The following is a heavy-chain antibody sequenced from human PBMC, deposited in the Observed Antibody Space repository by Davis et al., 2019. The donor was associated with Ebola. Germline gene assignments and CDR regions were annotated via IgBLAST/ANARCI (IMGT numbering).Heavy chain of an antibody. CDR1: GYTFTSYG. J-gene: IGHJ3*02. V-gene: IGHV1-18*01. CDR2: INPNSGGT. CDR3: ARARGGTEYDAFDI. D-gene: IGHD2-8*02. Sequence: ASVKVSCKASGYTFTSYGISWVRQAPGQGLEWMGWINPNSGGTIYAQKFQGRVTMTEDTSTDTAYMELSSLRSDDTAVYYCARARGGTEYDAFDIWGQGTMVTVSS.